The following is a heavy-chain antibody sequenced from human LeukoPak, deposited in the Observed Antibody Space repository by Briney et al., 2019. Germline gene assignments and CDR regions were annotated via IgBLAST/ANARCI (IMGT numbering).Heavy chain of an antibody. Sequence: GGSLRLTCVASGLTFSSDWMTWVRQAPGKGLEWLASIKHDGSENYLVDSVKGRFTISRDNAQSSLFLQMNSLRVDDTAVYHCAKETILEWLLYTRYFDYWGQGTLVTVSS. CDR2: IKHDGSEN. D-gene: IGHD3-3*01. CDR1: GLTFSSDW. J-gene: IGHJ4*02. CDR3: AKETILEWLLYTRYFDY. V-gene: IGHV3-7*01.